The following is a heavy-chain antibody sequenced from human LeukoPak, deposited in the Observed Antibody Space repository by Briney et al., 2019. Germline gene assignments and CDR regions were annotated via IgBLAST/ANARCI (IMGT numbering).Heavy chain of an antibody. D-gene: IGHD3-3*01. CDR2: IYYSGST. CDR1: GGSISSSSYY. Sequence: SETLSLTCTVSGGSISSSSYYWGWIRQPPGRGLEWIGSIYYSGSTYYNPSLKSRVTISVDTSKNQFSLKPSSVTAADTAVYYCARSDYDFWSGYYIPHFDYWGQGTLVTVSS. V-gene: IGHV4-39*07. J-gene: IGHJ4*02. CDR3: ARSDYDFWSGYYIPHFDY.